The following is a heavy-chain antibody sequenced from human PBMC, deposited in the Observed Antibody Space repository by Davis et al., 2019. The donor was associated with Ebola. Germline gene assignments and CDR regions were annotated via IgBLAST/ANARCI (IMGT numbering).Heavy chain of an antibody. CDR1: GYTFTSYY. Sequence: ASVKVSCKASGYTFTSYYMHWVRQAPGQGLEWMGIINPSGGSTTYAQKFQGRVTMTRDTYASTVYMEVSSLRSEDTAVYYCARDTPTQWGGADYWGQGTLVTVSS. CDR2: INPSGGST. J-gene: IGHJ4*02. D-gene: IGHD1-26*01. CDR3: ARDTPTQWGGADY. V-gene: IGHV1-46*01.